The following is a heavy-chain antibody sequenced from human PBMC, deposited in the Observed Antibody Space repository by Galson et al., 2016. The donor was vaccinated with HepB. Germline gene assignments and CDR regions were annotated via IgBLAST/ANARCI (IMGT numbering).Heavy chain of an antibody. V-gene: IGHV3-33*01. CDR2: IWIDENKR. CDR3: ARDDVEKFMDV. CDR1: GFSFSSYG. Sequence: SLRLSCAASGFSFSSYGMHWVRQAPGKGLEWVAVIWIDENKRYYGDSVKGRFSISRDNSKNTLYIQMNSLSAEDTAVYYCARDDVEKFMDVWGKGTTVTVSS. J-gene: IGHJ6*04. D-gene: IGHD3-3*01.